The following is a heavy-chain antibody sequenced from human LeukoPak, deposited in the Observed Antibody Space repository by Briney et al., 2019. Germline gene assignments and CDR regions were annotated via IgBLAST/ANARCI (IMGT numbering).Heavy chain of an antibody. CDR3: AKVGGYSGNESPRGYFDY. J-gene: IGHJ4*02. CDR1: GFTLRAYA. D-gene: IGHD5-12*01. CDR2: ISGSGDGT. V-gene: IGHV3-23*01. Sequence: GGSLRLSCAASGFTLRAYAMSWVRQAPGKGLEWVSTISGSGDGTFYADSVKGRFTISRDDSQNTLHLQMNSLRGEDTALYYCAKVGGYSGNESPRGYFDYWGQGTLVTVSS.